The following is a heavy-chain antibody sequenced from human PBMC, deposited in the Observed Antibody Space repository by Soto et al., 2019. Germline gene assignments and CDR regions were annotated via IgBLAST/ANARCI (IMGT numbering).Heavy chain of an antibody. Sequence: GGSLRLSCAASGFTFSSYAMSWVRQAPGKGLEWVSAISGSGGSTYYADSVKGRFTISRDNSKNTLYLQMNSLRAEDTAVYYCAKDFVEVRGVIYYYGMDVWGQGTTVTVSS. J-gene: IGHJ6*02. CDR1: GFTFSSYA. V-gene: IGHV3-23*01. CDR2: ISGSGGST. CDR3: AKDFVEVRGVIYYYGMDV. D-gene: IGHD3-10*01.